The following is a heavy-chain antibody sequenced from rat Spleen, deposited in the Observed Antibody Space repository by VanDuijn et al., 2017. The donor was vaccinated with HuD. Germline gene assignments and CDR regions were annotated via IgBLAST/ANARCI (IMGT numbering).Heavy chain of an antibody. Sequence: EVQLVESDGGLVQPGRSLKLSCTASGFIFTDFFMAWVRQAPTKGLEWVATISYDGGSTYYGDSVKGRFTISRDDAKNTLYLQMDGLRSEDTATYYCAKDRGYGYTSYVMDAWGQGASVTVSS. CDR2: ISYDGGST. CDR1: GFIFTDFF. CDR3: AKDRGYGYTSYVMDA. J-gene: IGHJ4*01. V-gene: IGHV5-29*01. D-gene: IGHD1-4*01.